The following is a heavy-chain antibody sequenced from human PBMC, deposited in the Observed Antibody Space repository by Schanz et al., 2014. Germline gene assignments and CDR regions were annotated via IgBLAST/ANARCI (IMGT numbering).Heavy chain of an antibody. J-gene: IGHJ3*02. CDR1: TFTFSSDR. CDR3: AKSDAFDI. Sequence: EVQLVESGGGLVQPGGSLRLSCAASTFTFSSDRMSWVRQAPGKGLEWVANIKEDGSVKDYVDSVKGRFTISRDNAKNTLYLQMNSLRAEDTAVYYCAKSDAFDIWGQGTMVTVSS. CDR2: IKEDGSVK. V-gene: IGHV3-7*02.